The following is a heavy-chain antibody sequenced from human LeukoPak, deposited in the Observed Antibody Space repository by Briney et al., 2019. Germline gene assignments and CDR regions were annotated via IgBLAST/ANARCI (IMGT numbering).Heavy chain of an antibody. CDR3: ARGLDGYKVDY. D-gene: IGHD5-24*01. CDR1: GFTFSSYS. V-gene: IGHV3-21*01. Sequence: PGGSLRLSCAASGFTFSSYSMNWVRQAPGKGLEWVSPISSSGSFISYADSVKGRFTISRDNAKNSLYLQMNSLRAEDTAVYYCARGLDGYKVDYWGQGTLVTVSS. CDR2: ISSSGSFI. J-gene: IGHJ4*02.